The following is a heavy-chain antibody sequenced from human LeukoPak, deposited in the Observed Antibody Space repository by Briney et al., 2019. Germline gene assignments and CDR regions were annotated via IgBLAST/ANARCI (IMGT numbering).Heavy chain of an antibody. Sequence: PSETLSLTCTVSGGSISSYYWSWIRQPPGKGLEWIGYIYYSGSTNYNPSLKSRVTISVDTSKNQFSLKLSSVTAADTAVYYCARDRGYGSSGYPPYFDYWGQGTLVTVSS. CDR3: ARDRGYGSSGYPPYFDY. CDR1: GGSISSYY. CDR2: IYYSGST. J-gene: IGHJ4*02. V-gene: IGHV4-59*01. D-gene: IGHD3-22*01.